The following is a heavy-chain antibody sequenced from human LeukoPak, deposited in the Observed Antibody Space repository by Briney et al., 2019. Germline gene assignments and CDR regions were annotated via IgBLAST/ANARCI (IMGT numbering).Heavy chain of an antibody. Sequence: GGSLRLSCAASGFTFSDYYMSWIRQAPGKGLEWVSHITASGTAMFYADSVKGRFTISRDNAKNSLYLQMNSLRDEDTAVYYCASSGSYRFDYWGQGTLVTVSS. J-gene: IGHJ4*02. CDR3: ASSGSYRFDY. CDR1: GFTFSDYY. D-gene: IGHD1-26*01. V-gene: IGHV3-11*04. CDR2: ITASGTAM.